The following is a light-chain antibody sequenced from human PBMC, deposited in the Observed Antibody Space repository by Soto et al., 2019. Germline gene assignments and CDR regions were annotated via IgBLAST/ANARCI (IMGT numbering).Light chain of an antibody. J-gene: IGKJ1*01. Sequence: IQLTQSPTSLSESVGDRVTITCRASQGISNYLAWYQQKPGKVPKLLIYAASTLQSGVPSRFSGSGSGTDFTLTISSLQPEDVATYYCQKYNSAPRTFGQGTNVDIK. V-gene: IGKV1-27*01. CDR3: QKYNSAPRT. CDR1: QGISNY. CDR2: AAS.